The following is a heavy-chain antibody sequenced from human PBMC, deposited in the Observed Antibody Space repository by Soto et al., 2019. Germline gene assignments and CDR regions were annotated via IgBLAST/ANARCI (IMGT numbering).Heavy chain of an antibody. CDR3: ARAHALGFSNWFDP. D-gene: IGHD3-10*01. V-gene: IGHV1-2*02. Sequence: ASVQVSFKASGYIFSANYIHWVRQAPGQGVEWLGGINPHSGATNYAQKFRGRVTMSADTSDSTAYLDLARLKSDDTAVYYCARAHALGFSNWFDPWGRGTLVTVSS. J-gene: IGHJ5*02. CDR1: GYIFSANY. CDR2: INPHSGAT.